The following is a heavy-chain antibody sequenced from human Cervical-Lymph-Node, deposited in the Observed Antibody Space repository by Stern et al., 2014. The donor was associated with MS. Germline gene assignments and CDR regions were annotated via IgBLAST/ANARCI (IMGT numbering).Heavy chain of an antibody. CDR2: IHHSGTT. V-gene: IGHV4-4*02. J-gene: IGHJ4*02. CDR1: GASISNTNW. D-gene: IGHD5-12*01. CDR3: ARVYSGYDWFDY. Sequence: QVQLQESGPGLMKPSGTLSLTCDVSGASISNTNWWGWVRQPPGMGLEWIGVIHHSGTTNFNPSLKCRFTMSVDQSKHQFSLELNSVTAADTAVYFCARVYSGYDWFDYWGQGTLVTVSS.